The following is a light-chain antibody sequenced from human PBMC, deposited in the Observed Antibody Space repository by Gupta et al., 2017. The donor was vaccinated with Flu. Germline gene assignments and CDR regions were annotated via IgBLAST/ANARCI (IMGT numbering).Light chain of an antibody. Sequence: DTQMTQSPSSLSASVGDRVTITCRASQNIKNYLNWYQQEPGKAPKLLVYAASKVKGGVPSRFSGSGFGTDFTLTINNRQPEDFANYFCQQKDNTPWMFGQVTKVEIK. J-gene: IGKJ1*01. CDR1: QNIKNY. V-gene: IGKV1-39*01. CDR3: QQKDNTPWM. CDR2: AAS.